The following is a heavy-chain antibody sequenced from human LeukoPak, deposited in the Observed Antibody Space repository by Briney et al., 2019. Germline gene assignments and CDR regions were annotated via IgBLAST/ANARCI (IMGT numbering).Heavy chain of an antibody. Sequence: SVKVSCKASGGTFSSYAISWVRQGPGQGLEWMGGIIPIFGTANYAQKFQGRVTITADESTSTAYMELSSLRSEDTAVYYCASPGYSSGWLAFDIWGQGTMVTVSS. CDR2: IIPIFGTA. V-gene: IGHV1-69*13. CDR3: ASPGYSSGWLAFDI. D-gene: IGHD6-19*01. J-gene: IGHJ3*02. CDR1: GGTFSSYA.